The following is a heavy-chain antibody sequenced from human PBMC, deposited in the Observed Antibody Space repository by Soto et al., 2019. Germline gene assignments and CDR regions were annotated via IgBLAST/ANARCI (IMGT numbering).Heavy chain of an antibody. D-gene: IGHD6-6*01. CDR3: AKNRGIWSSSSYYFDY. CDR1: GFTFSDYS. CDR2: IDSRGRTL. V-gene: IGHV3-11*01. J-gene: IGHJ4*02. Sequence: GGSLRLSCVASGFTFSDYSMSWIRQAPGKGLEWLAFIDSRGRTLSYADSVRGRFTISRDNAENSVYLQMDSLRADDTAVYYCAKNRGIWSSSSYYFDYWGQGARVTVSS.